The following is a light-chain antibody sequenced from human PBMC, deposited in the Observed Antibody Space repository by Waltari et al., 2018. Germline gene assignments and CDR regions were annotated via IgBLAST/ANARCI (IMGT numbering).Light chain of an antibody. J-gene: IGKJ4*01. CDR1: QDIRNH. CDR3: QLYDHNRPGLT. CDR2: DAS. Sequence: DIQMTQFPSSLSAAVGDRVIISCQASQDIRNHLNWYQQQPGKAPKLLIYDASNLETGVPSRFSGSGFGTDFTFIINSLKPEYIATYSCQLYDHNRPGLTFGAGTQV. V-gene: IGKV1-33*01.